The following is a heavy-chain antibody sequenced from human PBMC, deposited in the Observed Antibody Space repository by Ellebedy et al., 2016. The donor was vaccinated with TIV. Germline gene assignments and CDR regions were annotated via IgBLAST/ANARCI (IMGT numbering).Heavy chain of an antibody. V-gene: IGHV1-18*01. CDR2: VSANNGDT. Sequence: AASVKVSCKASGYTFASYGVSWVRQAPGQGLEWMGWVSANNGDTNYAQKLQGRVTMTTDTSTSTAYMELRSLRSDDTAVYYCGRVGKYCSSFSCYEDSWGQGTLVTVSS. J-gene: IGHJ4*02. D-gene: IGHD2-2*01. CDR3: GRVGKYCSSFSCYEDS. CDR1: GYTFASYG.